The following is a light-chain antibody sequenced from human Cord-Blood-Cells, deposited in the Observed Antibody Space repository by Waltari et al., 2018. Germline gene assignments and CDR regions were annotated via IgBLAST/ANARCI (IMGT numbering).Light chain of an antibody. J-gene: IGLJ1*01. Sequence: QSALTQPASLSGSPGQSITISCTGTSSDVGSYNLVSCYQHHPGKAPKIMIYEGSKRPSGVSNRFSGSKSGNTASLTISGLQAEDEADYYCCSYAGSSTYVFGTGTKVTVL. V-gene: IGLV2-23*01. CDR3: CSYAGSSTYV. CDR2: EGS. CDR1: SSDVGSYNL.